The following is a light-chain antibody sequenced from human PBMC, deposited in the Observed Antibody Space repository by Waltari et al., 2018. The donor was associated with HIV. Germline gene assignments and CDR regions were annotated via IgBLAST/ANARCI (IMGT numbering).Light chain of an antibody. CDR2: DND. CDR3: GTWDSSLNAGV. CDR1: GSNLANNY. J-gene: IGLJ3*02. V-gene: IGLV1-51*01. Sequence: QSMLTQPPSVSAAPGQKVTISCSGTGSNLANNYVSWYQHLPGAAPKLVIYDNDNRPSGIPDRFSGSKSGASATLVITGLQTGDEGDYDCGTWDSSLNAGVFGGGTKLTVL.